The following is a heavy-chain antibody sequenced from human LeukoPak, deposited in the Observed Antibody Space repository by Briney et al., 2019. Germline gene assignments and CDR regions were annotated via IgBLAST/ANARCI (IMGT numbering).Heavy chain of an antibody. CDR3: ARDSPPHKIVGAPYYYYYYMDV. D-gene: IGHD1-26*01. CDR2: IYTSGST. J-gene: IGHJ6*03. V-gene: IGHV4-61*02. CDR1: GGSISSGSYY. Sequence: SETLSLTCTVSGGSISSGSYYWSWIRQPAGKGLEWIGRIYTSGSTNYNPSLKSRVTISVDTSKNQFSLKLSSVTAADTAVYYCARDSPPHKIVGAPYYYYYYMDVWGKGTTVTVSS.